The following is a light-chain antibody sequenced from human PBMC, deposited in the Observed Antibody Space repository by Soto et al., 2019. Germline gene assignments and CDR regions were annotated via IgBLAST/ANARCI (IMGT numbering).Light chain of an antibody. CDR1: QTVSSY. CDR3: QQYGASPWT. CDR2: DAS. J-gene: IGKJ1*01. Sequence: EIVLTQSPATLSLSPGERATISCRASQTVSSYLLWYQQKRGQAPRLLIYDASTMATGIPYRFSGSGSGTDFTLTISRLEPEDFAVYYCQQYGASPWTFGQGTKVDI. V-gene: IGKV3-11*01.